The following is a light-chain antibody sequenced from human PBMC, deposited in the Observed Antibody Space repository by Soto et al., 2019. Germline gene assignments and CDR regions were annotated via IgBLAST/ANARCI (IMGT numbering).Light chain of an antibody. CDR3: CSYALSSTYV. CDR1: SSDVGKYNL. J-gene: IGLJ1*01. V-gene: IGLV2-23*02. Sequence: QSALTQPASVSGSPGQSITISCTGTSSDVGKYNLVSWYQQHPGKAPKLLISEVTKRPSGVSNHFSGSKSGNTASLTISGLQAEDEADYYCCSYALSSTYVFGTGTQVTVL. CDR2: EVT.